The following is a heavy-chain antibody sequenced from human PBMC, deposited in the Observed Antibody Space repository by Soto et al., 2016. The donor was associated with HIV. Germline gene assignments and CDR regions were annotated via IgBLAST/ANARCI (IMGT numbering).Heavy chain of an antibody. CDR3: TRRLDYGEYYYYGMDV. CDR1: GFTFSGSA. V-gene: IGHV3-73*01. J-gene: IGHJ6*02. Sequence: EVQLVESGGGLVQPGGSLKLSCAASGFTFSGSAMHWVRQASGKGLEWVGRIRSKANSYATAYAASVKGRFTISRDDSKNTAYLQMNSLKTEDTAVYYCTRRLDYGEYYYYGMDVWGQGTTVTVSS. CDR2: IRSKANSYAT. D-gene: IGHD4-17*01.